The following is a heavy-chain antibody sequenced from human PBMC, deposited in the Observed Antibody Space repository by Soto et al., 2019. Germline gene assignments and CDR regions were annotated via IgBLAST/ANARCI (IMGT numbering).Heavy chain of an antibody. CDR3: ARVEVVVVAARPYDAFDI. Sequence: QVQLQESGPGLVKPSQTLSLTCTVSGGSISSGGYYWSWIRQHPGKGLEWIGYIYYSGSTYYNPSLKRRVTISVDTSKNQFSLKLSSVTAADTAVYYCARVEVVVVAARPYDAFDIWGQGTMVTVSS. V-gene: IGHV4-31*03. J-gene: IGHJ3*02. CDR2: IYYSGST. D-gene: IGHD2-15*01. CDR1: GGSISSGGYY.